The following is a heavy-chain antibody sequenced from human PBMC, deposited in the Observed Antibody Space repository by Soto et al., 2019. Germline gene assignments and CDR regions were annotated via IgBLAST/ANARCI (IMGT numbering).Heavy chain of an antibody. V-gene: IGHV2-5*02. CDR3: AHVFTSLALFDS. CDR2: IYWDEDK. J-gene: IGHJ4*02. Sequence: QITLKESGPPLVKPTQTLTLTCTFSGFSLSTSGVGVGWIRQPPGKALEWLGFIYWDEDKCYSPSLKSRLTITKDTAKSQVVLTMTLMDPVDTATYYCAHVFTSLALFDSWGQGTLVTVS. CDR1: GFSLSTSGVG. D-gene: IGHD3-10*02.